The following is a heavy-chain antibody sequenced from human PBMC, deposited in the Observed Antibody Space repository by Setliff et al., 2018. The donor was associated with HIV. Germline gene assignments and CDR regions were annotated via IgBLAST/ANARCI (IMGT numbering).Heavy chain of an antibody. J-gene: IGHJ4*02. V-gene: IGHV1-18*01. Sequence: RASVKVSCKASGYTFTSYGITWVRQAPGQGLERMGWISAYHGNTNYAQKLQGRVTMTTDTSTSTAYMELRSLRSDDTAVYYCARVPYNFWSGYPLDYWGQGTPVTVSA. CDR2: ISAYHGNT. CDR1: GYTFTSYG. CDR3: ARVPYNFWSGYPLDY. D-gene: IGHD3-3*01.